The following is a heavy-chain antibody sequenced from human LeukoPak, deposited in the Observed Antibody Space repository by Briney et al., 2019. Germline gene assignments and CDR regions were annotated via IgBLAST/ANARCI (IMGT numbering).Heavy chain of an antibody. D-gene: IGHD5-18*01. V-gene: IGHV4-59*01. CDR2: FYYSGNT. Sequence: SETLSLTCTVSGGAISSYYWSWIRKPPGKGLEGIGYFYYSGNTNYNPSLKSRVTISVDTSKNQFSLKLSSVTAEDTTVYYCARGRKYTSGYRSFDLVSGYSDYWGQGTLVTVSS. J-gene: IGHJ4*02. CDR3: ARGRKYTSGYRSFDLVSGYSDY. CDR1: GGAISSYY.